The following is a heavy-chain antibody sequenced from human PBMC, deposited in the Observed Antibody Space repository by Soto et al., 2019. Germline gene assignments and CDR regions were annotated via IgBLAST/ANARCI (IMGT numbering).Heavy chain of an antibody. J-gene: IGHJ3*02. CDR1: GGSISSSSYY. CDR3: ARKAYDAFDI. Sequence: SETLSLTCTVSGGSISSSSYYWGWFRQPPGKGLEWIGSIYYSGSTYYNPSLKSRVTISVDTSKNQFSLKLSSVTAADTAVYYCARKAYDAFDIWGQGTMVTVSS. CDR2: IYYSGST. V-gene: IGHV4-39*01.